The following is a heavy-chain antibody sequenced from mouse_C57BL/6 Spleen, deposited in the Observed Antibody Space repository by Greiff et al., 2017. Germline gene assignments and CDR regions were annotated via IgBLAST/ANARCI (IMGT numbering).Heavy chain of an antibody. Sequence: QVQLQQPGAELVRPGSSVKLSCKASGYTFTSYWMHWVKQRPIQGLEWIGNIDPSDSSTHYNQKFKDKATLTVDKSSSTAYMQLSSLTSEDSAIYYCATPGNSFGYFDVWGKGTTLTVSS. CDR2: IDPSDSST. CDR1: GYTFTSYW. J-gene: IGHJ1*03. D-gene: IGHD1-1*01. V-gene: IGHV1-52*01. CDR3: ATPGNSFGYFDV.